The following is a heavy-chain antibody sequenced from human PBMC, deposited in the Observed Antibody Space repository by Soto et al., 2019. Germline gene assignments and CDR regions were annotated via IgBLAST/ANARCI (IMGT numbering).Heavy chain of an antibody. CDR2: MNPNSGNT. CDR1: GYTFTSYD. Sequence: ASVKVSCKASGYTFTSYDINRVRQATGQGLEWMGWMNPNSGNTGYAQKFQGRVTMTRNTSISTAYMELSSPGSEDTAVYYCARAHVTIFGVVIMPLYYYYYGMDVWGQGTTVTVSS. D-gene: IGHD3-3*01. CDR3: ARAHVTIFGVVIMPLYYYYYGMDV. J-gene: IGHJ6*02. V-gene: IGHV1-8*01.